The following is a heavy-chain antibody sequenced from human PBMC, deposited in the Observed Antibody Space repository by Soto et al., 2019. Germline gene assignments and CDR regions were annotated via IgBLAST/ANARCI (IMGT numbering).Heavy chain of an antibody. CDR3: ARGFCSGATCYSGDS. J-gene: IGHJ4*02. V-gene: IGHV3-72*01. D-gene: IGHD2-15*01. Sequence: GGSLRLSCAASGFTFSDRYMDWVRQAPGKGLEWLGRVRNKANSHSTEYAASVNGRFIISRDDPKNSVYLQMNSLKTEDTAVYFCARGFCSGATCYSGDSWGQGTLVTVSS. CDR1: GFTFSDRY. CDR2: VRNKANSHST.